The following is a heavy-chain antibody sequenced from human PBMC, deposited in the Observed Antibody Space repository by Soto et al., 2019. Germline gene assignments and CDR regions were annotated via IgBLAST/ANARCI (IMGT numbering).Heavy chain of an antibody. CDR1: GFTFSSYA. V-gene: IGHV3-30-3*01. CDR3: ARDPGGAEPTDPDYYYYGMDV. J-gene: IGHJ6*02. D-gene: IGHD3-16*01. Sequence: GGSLRLSCAASGFTFSSYAMHWVRQAPGKGLEWVAVISYDGSNKYYADSVKGRFTISRDNSKNTLYLQMNSLRAEDTAVYYCARDPGGAEPTDPDYYYYGMDVWGQGTTVTVSS. CDR2: ISYDGSNK.